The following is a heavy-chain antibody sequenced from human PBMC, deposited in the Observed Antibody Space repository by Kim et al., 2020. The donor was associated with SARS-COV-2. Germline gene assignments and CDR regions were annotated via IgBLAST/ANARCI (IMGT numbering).Heavy chain of an antibody. CDR1: GGSFSGYY. CDR2: INHSGST. D-gene: IGHD1-26*01. V-gene: IGHV4-34*01. Sequence: SETLSLTCAVYGGSFSGYYWSWIRQPPGKGLEWIGEINHSGSTNYNPSLKSRVTISVDTSKNQFSLKLSSVTAADTAVYYCASVGATLYYYYGMDVWGQGTTVTVSS. CDR3: ASVGATLYYYYGMDV. J-gene: IGHJ6*02.